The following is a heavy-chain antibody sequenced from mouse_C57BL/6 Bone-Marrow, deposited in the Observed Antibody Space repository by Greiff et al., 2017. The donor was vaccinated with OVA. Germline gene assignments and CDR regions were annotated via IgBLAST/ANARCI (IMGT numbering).Heavy chain of an antibody. Sequence: QVHVKQSGAELVRPGASVTLSCKASGYTFTDYEMHWVKQTPVHGLEWIGAIDPETGGTAYNQKFKGKAILTADKSSSTAYMELRSLTSEDSAVYYCTRPYYSNSPFAYWGQGTLVTVSA. CDR2: IDPETGGT. CDR3: TRPYYSNSPFAY. D-gene: IGHD2-5*01. J-gene: IGHJ3*01. CDR1: GYTFTDYE. V-gene: IGHV1-15*01.